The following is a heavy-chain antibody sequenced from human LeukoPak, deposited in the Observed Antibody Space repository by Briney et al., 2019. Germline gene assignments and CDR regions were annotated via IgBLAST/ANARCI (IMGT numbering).Heavy chain of an antibody. J-gene: IGHJ4*02. CDR2: ISYDGSNK. D-gene: IGHD5-12*01. CDR1: GFTFSSYA. CDR3: ARDPGTRYSGYDYYFDY. Sequence: GGSLRLSCAASGFTFSSYAMHWVRQAPGKGLEWVAVISYDGSNKYYADSVKGRFTISRDNSKNTLYLQMNSLRAEDTAVYYCARDPGTRYSGYDYYFDYWGQRTLVTVSS. V-gene: IGHV3-30*04.